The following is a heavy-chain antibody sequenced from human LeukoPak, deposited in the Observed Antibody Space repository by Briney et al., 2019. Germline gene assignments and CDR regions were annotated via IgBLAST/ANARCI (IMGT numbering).Heavy chain of an antibody. Sequence: GGSLRLSCAASGFTFSSYAMSWVHQAPGKGLEWVSAISGRGGSTYYADSVKGRFTISRDNSKNTLYLQMNSLRAEDTAVYYCAKVGPLLRFLEWSFDAFDIWGQGTMVTVSS. J-gene: IGHJ3*02. D-gene: IGHD3-3*01. V-gene: IGHV3-23*01. CDR2: ISGRGGST. CDR1: GFTFSSYA. CDR3: AKVGPLLRFLEWSFDAFDI.